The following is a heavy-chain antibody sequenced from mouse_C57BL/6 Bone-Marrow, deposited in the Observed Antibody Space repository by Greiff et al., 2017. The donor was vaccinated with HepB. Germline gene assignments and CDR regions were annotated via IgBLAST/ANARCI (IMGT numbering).Heavy chain of an antibody. CDR1: GYTFTDYE. Sequence: VQLVESGAELVRPGASVTLSCKASGYTFTDYEMHWVKQTPVHGLEWIGAIDPETGGTAYNQKFKGKAILTADKSSSTAYMELRSLTSEDSAVYYCTRRGAGYFDVWGTGTTVTVSS. J-gene: IGHJ1*03. D-gene: IGHD6-1*01. CDR2: IDPETGGT. V-gene: IGHV1-15*01. CDR3: TRRGAGYFDV.